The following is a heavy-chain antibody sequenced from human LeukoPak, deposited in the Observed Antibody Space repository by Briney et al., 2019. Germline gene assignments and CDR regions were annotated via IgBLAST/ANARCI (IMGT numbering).Heavy chain of an antibody. V-gene: IGHV4-39*07. J-gene: IGHJ5*02. Sequence: PSETLSLTCTVSGGSISSSSYYWGWIRQPPGKGLEWIGSIYYSGSTYYNPSLKSRVTISVDTSKNQFSLKLSSVTAADTAVYYCASHIGYYYDSSGSNWFDPWGQGTLVTVSS. CDR3: ASHIGYYYDSSGSNWFDP. D-gene: IGHD3-22*01. CDR2: IYYSGST. CDR1: GGSISSSSYY.